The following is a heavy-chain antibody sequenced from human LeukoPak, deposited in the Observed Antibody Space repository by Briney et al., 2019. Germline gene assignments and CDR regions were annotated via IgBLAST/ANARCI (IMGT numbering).Heavy chain of an antibody. Sequence: GGTLRLPCAASGFTFSNYGMSWVRQAPGKGLEWVSAISGGPGSTYYADSVTGRFTISRDNSKNTLYLQMNSLRAEDTAVYYCSKPTLGDVIDAFDIWGQGTMVTVSS. V-gene: IGHV3-23*01. CDR1: GFTFSNYG. CDR2: ISGGPGST. J-gene: IGHJ3*02. CDR3: SKPTLGDVIDAFDI. D-gene: IGHD3-10*01.